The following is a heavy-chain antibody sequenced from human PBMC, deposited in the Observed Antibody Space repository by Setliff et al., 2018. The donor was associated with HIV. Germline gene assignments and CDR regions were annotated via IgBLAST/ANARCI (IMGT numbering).Heavy chain of an antibody. CDR1: GYTFSDYF. D-gene: IGHD3-10*01. Sequence: ASVKVSCKASGYTFSDYFIHWVRQAPGQGLEWMGWIHPNRGGTNYAQKFQGRVTMTRDTSITTAYMELSRLSSDDTAVYYCAREGSPIYYFDYWSQGTLVTVSS. J-gene: IGHJ4*02. CDR3: AREGSPIYYFDY. CDR2: IHPNRGGT. V-gene: IGHV1-2*02.